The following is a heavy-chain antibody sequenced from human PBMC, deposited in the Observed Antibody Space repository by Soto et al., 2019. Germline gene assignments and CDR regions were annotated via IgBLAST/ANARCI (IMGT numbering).Heavy chain of an antibody. V-gene: IGHV4-59*01. Sequence: QVQLQESGPGLVKPSETLSLTCTVSGDSISGFYWSWIRQPPGKGLEWIGYINHAGSTYYNPSLRSRVTISLDASKNQFSLILTSVIAADTAVYFCATFRRNYFDNWGQGTLVTVSS. CDR3: ATFRRNYFDN. CDR2: INHAGST. D-gene: IGHD3-16*01. CDR1: GDSISGFY. J-gene: IGHJ4*02.